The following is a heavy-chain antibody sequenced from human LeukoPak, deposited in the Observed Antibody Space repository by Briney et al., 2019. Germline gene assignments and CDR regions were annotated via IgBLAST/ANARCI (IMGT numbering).Heavy chain of an antibody. J-gene: IGHJ5*02. CDR2: ISGSGSST. V-gene: IGHV3-23*01. CDR1: GFTFSSYA. CDR3: AKDPLFDP. Sequence: GGSLRLFCVASGFTFSSYAMSWVRQAPGKGLEWVSAISGSGSSTYYAGSVKGRFTISRDNSKNTLYLQMDSLRAEDTAVYYCAKDPLFDPWGQGTLVTVSS.